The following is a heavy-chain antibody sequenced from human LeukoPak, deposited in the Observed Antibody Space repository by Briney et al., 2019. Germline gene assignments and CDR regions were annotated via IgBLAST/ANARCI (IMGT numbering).Heavy chain of an antibody. Sequence: GGSLRLSCAASGFTFSSYAMSWVRQAPGKGLEWVSSISGSSTYYADSVKGRFTISKDTSKNTLYLQMNSLRAEDTAVYYCAKDLLLWFGELAHFDYWGQGTLVTVSS. CDR3: AKDLLLWFGELAHFDY. J-gene: IGHJ4*02. D-gene: IGHD3-10*01. CDR2: ISGSST. CDR1: GFTFSSYA. V-gene: IGHV3-23*01.